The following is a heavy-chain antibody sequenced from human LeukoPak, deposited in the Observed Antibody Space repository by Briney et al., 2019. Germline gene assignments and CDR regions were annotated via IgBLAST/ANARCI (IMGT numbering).Heavy chain of an antibody. D-gene: IGHD4-11*01. CDR1: GYRFTDYY. CDR3: ARDPGHDTSNYGGLDF. CDR2: INPKSGDP. V-gene: IGHV1-2*02. Sequence: ASVKVSCKPSGYRFTDYYMHWVRQAPGQGLEWMGWINPKSGDPIYVQKFQGRVTLTRDTSIDTVYLELSSLKSDDTAVYYCARDPGHDTSNYGGLDFWGQGTLVTVSS. J-gene: IGHJ4*02.